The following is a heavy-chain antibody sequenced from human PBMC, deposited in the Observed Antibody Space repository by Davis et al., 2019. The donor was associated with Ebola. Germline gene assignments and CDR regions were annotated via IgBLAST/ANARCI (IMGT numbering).Heavy chain of an antibody. V-gene: IGHV3-7*01. CDR2: IKPDGSDK. Sequence: PGGSLRLSCAASGFSFSSYWMSWVRQAPGKGLEWVANIKPDGSDKYYADSVKGRFTISRDNAENSLHLQMNSPRDEDTAVYHCARLMDTYGWYSDLWGQGTLVTVSS. J-gene: IGHJ5*02. D-gene: IGHD6-19*01. CDR3: ARLMDTYGWYSDL. CDR1: GFSFSSYW.